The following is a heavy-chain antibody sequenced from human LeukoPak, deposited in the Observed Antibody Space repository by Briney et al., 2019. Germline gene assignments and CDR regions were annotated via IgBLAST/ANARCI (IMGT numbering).Heavy chain of an antibody. CDR3: ARGRYSSSINSMDV. J-gene: IGHJ6*02. D-gene: IGHD6-6*01. CDR2: IIPIFGTA. Sequence: SVKVSCKASGYTFTAYYIQWVRQAPGQGLEWMGGIIPIFGTANYAQKFQGRVTITADESTSTAYMELSSLRSEDTAVYYCARGRYSSSINSMDVWGQGTTVTVSS. CDR1: GYTFTAYY. V-gene: IGHV1-69*13.